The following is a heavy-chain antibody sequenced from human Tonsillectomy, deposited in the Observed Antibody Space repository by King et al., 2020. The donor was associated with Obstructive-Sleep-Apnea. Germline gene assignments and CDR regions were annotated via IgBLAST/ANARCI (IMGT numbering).Heavy chain of an antibody. V-gene: IGHV4-39*07. Sequence: QLQESGPGLVKPSETLSLTCTVSGGSISSSSYYWAWIRQSPGKGLDWIGSFYSSGTTYYPPYLRGRVTISVDTSKNQFSLKLDSVTAADTAGYYCAGNPYSSTWLAYWGQGTLVTVSS. J-gene: IGHJ4*02. CDR2: FYSSGTT. D-gene: IGHD6-13*01. CDR3: AGNPYSSTWLAY. CDR1: GGSISSSSYY.